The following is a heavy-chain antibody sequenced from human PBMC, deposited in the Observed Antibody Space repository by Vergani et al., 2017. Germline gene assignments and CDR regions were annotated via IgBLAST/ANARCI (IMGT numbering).Heavy chain of an antibody. J-gene: IGHJ4*02. V-gene: IGHV1-69*12. Sequence: QVQLVQSGAEVKKPGSSVKVSCKASGGTFSSYAISWVRQAPGQGLEWMGGIIPIFGTANYAQEFQGRVTITADESTSTDYMELSSLRSEDTAVYYCARCPGFDGGNWGDYWGQGTLVTVSS. CDR1: GGTFSSYA. D-gene: IGHD7-27*01. CDR2: IIPIFGTA. CDR3: ARCPGFDGGNWGDY.